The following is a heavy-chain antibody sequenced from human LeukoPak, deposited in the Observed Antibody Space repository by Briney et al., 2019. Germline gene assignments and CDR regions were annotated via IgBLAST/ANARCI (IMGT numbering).Heavy chain of an antibody. J-gene: IGHJ4*02. CDR2: IYTTGST. V-gene: IGHV4-61*02. CDR1: GGSVSSGSYY. Sequence: SETLSLTCTVSGGSVSSGSYYWNWIRQPAGKGLEWIGRIYTTGSTNYNPSLKSRVTMSVDTSKNQFSLKLSSVTAADTAVYYCVGDRSSYADYWGQGTLVTVSS. D-gene: IGHD3-22*01. CDR3: VGDRSSYADY.